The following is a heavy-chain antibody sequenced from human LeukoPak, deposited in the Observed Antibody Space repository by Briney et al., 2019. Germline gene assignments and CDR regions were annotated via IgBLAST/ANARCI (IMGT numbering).Heavy chain of an antibody. CDR3: AKDGDAYTEFYYYYMDV. V-gene: IGHV3-33*06. J-gene: IGHJ6*03. CDR1: GFTFSDYG. D-gene: IGHD5-24*01. CDR2: IWHDGSNK. Sequence: PGGSLRLSCAASGFTFSDYGLHWVRQAPGKGLDGVALIWHDGSNKYYAHSVIGRFTIYRDNSKNPVYLQMNSLRAEDTAMYYCAKDGDAYTEFYYYYMDVWGNGTTVTVSS.